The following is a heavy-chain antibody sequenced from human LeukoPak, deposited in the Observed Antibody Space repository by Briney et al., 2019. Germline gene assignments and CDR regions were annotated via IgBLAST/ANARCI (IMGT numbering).Heavy chain of an antibody. CDR2: ISSSSSTK. CDR3: ARADYDFWSGYHYNWFDP. Sequence: GGSLRLSCAASGFTFSGHSMNWVRQAPGKGLEWVSYISSSSSTKYYADSVKGRFTISRDNAKNSLYLQMNSLGAEDTAVYYCARADYDFWSGYHYNWFDPWGQGTLVTVSS. CDR1: GFTFSGHS. J-gene: IGHJ5*02. D-gene: IGHD3-3*01. V-gene: IGHV3-48*01.